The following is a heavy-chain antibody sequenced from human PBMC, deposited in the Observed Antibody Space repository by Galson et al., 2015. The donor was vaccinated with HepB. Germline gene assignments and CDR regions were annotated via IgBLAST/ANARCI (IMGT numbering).Heavy chain of an antibody. V-gene: IGHV7-4-1*02. CDR3: ASTRPRYGGWFDP. J-gene: IGHJ5*02. Sequence: SVKVSCKASGYTFTSYAMNWVRQAPGQGLEWMGWINTNTGNPTYAQGFTGRFVFSLDTSVSTAYLQISSLKAEDTAVYYCASTRPRYGGWFDPWGREPWSPSPQ. D-gene: IGHD5-18*01. CDR2: INTNTGNP. CDR1: GYTFTSYA.